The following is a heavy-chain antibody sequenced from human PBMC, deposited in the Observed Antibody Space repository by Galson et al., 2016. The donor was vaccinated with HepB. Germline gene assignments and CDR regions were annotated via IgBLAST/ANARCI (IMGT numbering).Heavy chain of an antibody. CDR2: IEGDGTRP. J-gene: IGHJ4*02. CDR1: GFTFRNHQ. D-gene: IGHD4-11*01. Sequence: SLRLSCAVSGFTFRNHQMHWIRQVPGKGLMWVARIEGDGTRPIYAASVEGRFIISRDSAENTVYLQMNRLRAEDTALYYCAKGTTDLGDDWGQGIVVTVSS. CDR3: AKGTTDLGDD. V-gene: IGHV3-74*01.